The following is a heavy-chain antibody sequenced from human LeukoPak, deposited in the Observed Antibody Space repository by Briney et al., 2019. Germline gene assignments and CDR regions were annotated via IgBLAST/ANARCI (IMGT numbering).Heavy chain of an antibody. V-gene: IGHV4-34*01. J-gene: IGHJ6*02. Sequence: KTSETLSLTCAVYGGSFSGYYWSWIRQPPGKGLEWIGEINHSGSTNYNPSLKSRVTISVDTSKNQFSLKLSSVTAADTAVYYCARDYGDYGYYYYGMDVWGQGTTVTVSS. CDR3: ARDYGDYGYYYYGMDV. CDR2: INHSGST. D-gene: IGHD4-17*01. CDR1: GGSFSGYY.